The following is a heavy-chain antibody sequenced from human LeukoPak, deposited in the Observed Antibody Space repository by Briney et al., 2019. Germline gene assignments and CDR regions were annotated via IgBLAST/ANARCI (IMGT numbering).Heavy chain of an antibody. D-gene: IGHD6-13*01. V-gene: IGHV4-30-4*01. CDR1: GGSISSGDYY. Sequence: TLSLTCTVSGGSISSGDYYWSWIRQPPGKGLEWIGYIYYSGSTYYNPSLKSRVTISVDTSKNQFSLKLSSVTAADTAVYYCARGGYSSNKYWFDPWGQGTLVTVSS. CDR3: ARGGYSSNKYWFDP. J-gene: IGHJ5*02. CDR2: IYYSGST.